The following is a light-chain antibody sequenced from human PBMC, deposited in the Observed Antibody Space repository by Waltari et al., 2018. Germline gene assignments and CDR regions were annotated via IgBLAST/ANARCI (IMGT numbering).Light chain of an antibody. Sequence: DIQLTQSPSFLSASVGDRVTITCRASQDISSYLAWYQQKPGKAPKLLIYAASSLQSGVSPRFSGSGSGSEFTLTISSLQPEDIATYYCQHLHSYPWTFGQGTRVEIK. V-gene: IGKV1-9*01. CDR3: QHLHSYPWT. J-gene: IGKJ1*01. CDR1: QDISSY. CDR2: AAS.